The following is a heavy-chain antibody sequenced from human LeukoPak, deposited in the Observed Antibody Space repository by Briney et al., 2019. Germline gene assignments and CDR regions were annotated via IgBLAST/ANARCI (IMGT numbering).Heavy chain of an antibody. CDR2: INPNSGGT. J-gene: IGHJ4*02. CDR1: GYTFTGYY. Sequence: ASVKVSCKASGYTFTGYYMHWVRQAPGQGLEWMGWINPNSGGTNYAQKFQGRVTMTRDTSMSTAYMELSRLRSDDTAVYYCARGLGYCSSTGCYYFDYWGQGTLVSVSS. CDR3: ARGLGYCSSTGCYYFDY. D-gene: IGHD2-2*01. V-gene: IGHV1-2*02.